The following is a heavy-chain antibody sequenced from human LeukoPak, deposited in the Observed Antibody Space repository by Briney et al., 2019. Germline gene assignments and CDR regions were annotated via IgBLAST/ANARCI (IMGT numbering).Heavy chain of an antibody. CDR1: GFTFSDYY. V-gene: IGHV3-11*01. J-gene: IGHJ4*02. D-gene: IGHD5-12*01. CDR3: ASDIVATSGDF. Sequence: GGSLRLSCAASGFTFSDYYMSWIRQAPGKGLEWVAYITSSSDDIYYADSVKGRFTISRDNAKNALFLRMSSLRVEDTATYYCASDIVATSGDFWGQGTLVSVSS. CDR2: ITSSSDDI.